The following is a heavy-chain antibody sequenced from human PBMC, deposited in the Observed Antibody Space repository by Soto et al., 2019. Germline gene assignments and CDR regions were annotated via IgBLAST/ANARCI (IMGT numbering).Heavy chain of an antibody. CDR2: MFYVGAT. V-gene: IGHV4-30-4*01. CDR3: ARVVGFCSSPTCRGRNWFDP. Sequence: QVQLQESGPGLVEPSQTLSLTCSFFGGSISSGDYYWSWSRQPPGEGLEWIGYMFYVGATYYNRTLKSRVTISVDTSKNQFSLKLNSLTAADTAVYHCARVVGFCSSPTCRGRNWFDPWGQGTMVTVTS. D-gene: IGHD2-2*01. CDR1: GGSISSGDYY. J-gene: IGHJ5*02.